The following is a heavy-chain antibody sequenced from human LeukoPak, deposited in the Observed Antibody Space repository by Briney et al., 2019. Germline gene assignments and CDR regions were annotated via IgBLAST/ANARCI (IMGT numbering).Heavy chain of an antibody. CDR3: AKDFKVLYGIYSGSQGTYLDF. CDR2: TSYDGSSE. J-gene: IGHJ4*02. CDR1: GFTFNSYV. Sequence: PGGSLRLPCAASGFTFNSYVMHWVRQAPGKGLEWVAVTSYDGSSEYYADSVKGRFTISRDNSKNTLDLQMNSLRAEDTAVYYCAKDFKVLYGIYSGSQGTYLDFWGQGTLVTVSS. V-gene: IGHV3-30*18. D-gene: IGHD1-26*01.